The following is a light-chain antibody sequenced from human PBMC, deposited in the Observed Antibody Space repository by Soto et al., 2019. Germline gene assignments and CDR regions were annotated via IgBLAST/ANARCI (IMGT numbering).Light chain of an antibody. CDR1: SSDVGGYNY. Sequence: ALTQPASVSGSPGQSITISCTGTSSDVGGYNYVSWYQQHPGKAPKLMIYDVSNRPSGVSNRFSGSKTGNPASLTISGLQTEDEADYYCSSYTSSSAYVFGTGTKLTVL. CDR3: SSYTSSSAYV. J-gene: IGLJ1*01. V-gene: IGLV2-14*01. CDR2: DVS.